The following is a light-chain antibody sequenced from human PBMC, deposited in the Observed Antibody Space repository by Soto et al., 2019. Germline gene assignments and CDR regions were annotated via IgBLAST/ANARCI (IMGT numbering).Light chain of an antibody. CDR1: SSDVGGYKY. V-gene: IGLV2-14*03. Sequence: QSALTQPASVSGSPGQSITISCTGTSSDVGGYKYVSWYQQHPGKAPKLMIYDIRNRPSGVSNRFSGSKSCNTASLTISGLQAGDEADYYCSSYTSSRTRVFGTGTKVTVL. CDR3: SSYTSSRTRV. J-gene: IGLJ1*01. CDR2: DIR.